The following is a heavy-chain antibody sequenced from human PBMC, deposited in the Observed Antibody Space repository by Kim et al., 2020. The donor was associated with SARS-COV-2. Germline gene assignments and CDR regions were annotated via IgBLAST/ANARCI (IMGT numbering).Heavy chain of an antibody. D-gene: IGHD5-12*01. CDR3: AKGYSGYDYVGYFDY. Sequence: GGSLRLSCAASGFTFSSYAMSWVRQAPGKGLEWVSAISGSGGSTYYADSVKGRFTISRDNSKNTLYLQMNSLRAEDTAVYYCAKGYSGYDYVGYFDYWGQGTLVTVSS. V-gene: IGHV3-23*01. J-gene: IGHJ4*02. CDR2: ISGSGGST. CDR1: GFTFSSYA.